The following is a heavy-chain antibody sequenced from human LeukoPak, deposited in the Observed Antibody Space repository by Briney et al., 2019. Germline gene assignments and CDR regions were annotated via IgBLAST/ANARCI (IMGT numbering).Heavy chain of an antibody. CDR1: GFTFSSYA. CDR2: ISYDGSNK. D-gene: IGHD3-10*01. J-gene: IGHJ4*02. V-gene: IGHV3-30-3*01. CDR3: ARDSVEVRGVIIPYYFDY. Sequence: GGSLRLSCAASGFTFSSYAMHWVRQAPGKGLEWVAVISYDGSNKYYADSVKGRFTISRDDSKNTLYLQLNSLRAEDTAVYYCARDSVEVRGVIIPYYFDYWGQGTLVTVSS.